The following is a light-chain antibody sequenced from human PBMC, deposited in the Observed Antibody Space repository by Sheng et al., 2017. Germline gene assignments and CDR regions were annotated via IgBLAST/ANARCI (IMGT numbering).Light chain of an antibody. CDR1: EDWHF. Sequence: DIQMTQSPSSLSASPGRQRHHHLPGKSEDWHFCDLVSAEPGQAPRLMIYDASTLQTGVAPRFTGMGLGQISTLTISNLQYEDFAVFYCQQSHSIPYSFGQGTKLDIK. CDR2: DAS. CDR3: QQSHSIPYS. V-gene: IGKV1-39*01. J-gene: IGKJ2*01.